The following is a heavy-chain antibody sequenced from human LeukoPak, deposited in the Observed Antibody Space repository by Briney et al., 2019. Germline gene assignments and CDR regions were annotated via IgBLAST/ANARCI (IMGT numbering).Heavy chain of an antibody. J-gene: IGHJ4*02. CDR1: GGSISSYY. V-gene: IGHV4-34*01. D-gene: IGHD6-13*01. CDR3: ARTGIAAAVGLYSH. Sequence: PSETLSLTCTVSGGSISSYYWSWIRQPPGKGLEWIGEINHSGSTNYNPSLKSRVTISVDTSKNQFSLKLSSVTAADTAVYYCARTGIAAAVGLYSHWGQGTLVTVSS. CDR2: INHSGST.